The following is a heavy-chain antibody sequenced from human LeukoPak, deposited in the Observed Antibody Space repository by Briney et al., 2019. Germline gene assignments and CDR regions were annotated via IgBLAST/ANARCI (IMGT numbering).Heavy chain of an antibody. V-gene: IGHV3-30*03. CDR3: ARIKTGTGVVDY. CDR2: ISYDGSNK. Sequence: PGGSLRLSCAASGFTFSSYGMHWVRQAPGKGLEWVAVISYDGSNKYYADSVKGRFTISRDNSKNTLYLQMNSLRAEDTAVYYCARIKTGTGVVDYWGQGTLVTVSS. CDR1: GFTFSSYG. D-gene: IGHD1-1*01. J-gene: IGHJ4*02.